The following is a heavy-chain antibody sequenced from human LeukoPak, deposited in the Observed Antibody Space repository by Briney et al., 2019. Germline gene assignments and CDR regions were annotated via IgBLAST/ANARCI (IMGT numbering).Heavy chain of an antibody. V-gene: IGHV2-5*02. D-gene: IGHD3-22*01. CDR2: VYWDDDK. CDR3: AHLDYYDSSGFSALLHY. CDR1: GFSLSTTGVG. J-gene: IGHJ4*02. Sequence: SGPTLVKPTQTLTLTCTFSGFSLSTTGVGVVWIRQPPGKALEWLAVVYWDDDKRYSPSLKSRLTITTDTSNNQVVLTMTNMDPVDTATYYCAHLDYYDSSGFSALLHYWGQGTLVTVSS.